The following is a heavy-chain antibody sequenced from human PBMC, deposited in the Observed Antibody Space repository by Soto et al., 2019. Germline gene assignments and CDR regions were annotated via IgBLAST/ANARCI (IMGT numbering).Heavy chain of an antibody. Sequence: GASVKVSCKVSGYTLTELSMHWVRQAPGKGLEWMGGFDPEDGETVYAQKFQGRVTMTEDTSTDTAYMELSSLRSEDTAVYYCATLRAYCRGGSCYSGPPHFDYWGQGTLVTVSS. J-gene: IGHJ4*02. CDR1: GYTLTELS. D-gene: IGHD2-15*01. CDR3: ATLRAYCRGGSCYSGPPHFDY. V-gene: IGHV1-24*01. CDR2: FDPEDGET.